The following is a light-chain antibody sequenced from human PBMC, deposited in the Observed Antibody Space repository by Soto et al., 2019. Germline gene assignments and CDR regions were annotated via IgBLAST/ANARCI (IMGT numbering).Light chain of an antibody. J-gene: IGKJ4*01. Sequence: IVLTQSPATLSLSPGERATLSRRASQGIFSHLDWFQQKPGQAPRLLIYATSNRASGVPARFSGSGSGTDFTLTISSLEPEDFAVYYCQQRYTWPLSFGGGTKVEIK. CDR2: ATS. CDR1: QGIFSH. CDR3: QQRYTWPLS. V-gene: IGKV3-11*01.